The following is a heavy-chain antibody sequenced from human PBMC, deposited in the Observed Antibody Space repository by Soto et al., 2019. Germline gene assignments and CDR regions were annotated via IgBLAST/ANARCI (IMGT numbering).Heavy chain of an antibody. D-gene: IGHD3-22*01. J-gene: IGHJ4*02. CDR2: INHSGST. CDR1: GGSFSGYY. CDR3: ASYGNYYYDSSGYYRTERRGAN. Sequence: QVQLQQWGAGLLKPSETLSLTCAVYGGSFSGYYWSWIRQPPGKGLGWIGEINHSGSTNYNPSLRSRVTIYVDTTKNQFSLKLCSVTAAEPAVYYCASYGNYYYDSSGYYRTERRGANWCQGSLVTVSS. V-gene: IGHV4-34*01.